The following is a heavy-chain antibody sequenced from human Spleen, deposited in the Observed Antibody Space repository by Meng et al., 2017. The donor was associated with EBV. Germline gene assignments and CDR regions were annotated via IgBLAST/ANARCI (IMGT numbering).Heavy chain of an antibody. V-gene: IGHV4-61*01. CDR3: AKDTEGGWSGYYYYFDY. J-gene: IGHJ4*02. CDR1: GAPGTSRSFH. D-gene: IGHD3-3*01. Sequence: QVPQKESGPGVVKPWGNRSLNCRFSGAPGTSRSFHWSWIRQPPGGGLEWIGYVYDSGSTNYNPSLRSRVTIFVDTSNNQFSLRLTSVTAADTAVYYCAKDTEGGWSGYYYYFDYWGQGALVTVSS. CDR2: VYDSGST.